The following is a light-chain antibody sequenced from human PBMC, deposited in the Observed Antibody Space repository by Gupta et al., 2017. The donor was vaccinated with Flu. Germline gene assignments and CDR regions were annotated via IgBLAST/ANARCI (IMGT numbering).Light chain of an antibody. J-gene: IGKJ1*01. CDR3: QQYDTSPPWT. CDR2: GAS. CDR1: QSVLYSPNNKNY. V-gene: IGKV4-1*01. Sequence: DIVMAQSPDSLAVSLGERATINCKSSQSVLYSPNNKNYLAWYQQKPGQPPKLLIYGASTRESGVPDRFSGSGSGTEFTLTINSLQAEDVAVYYCQQYDTSPPWTFGQGTKVEIK.